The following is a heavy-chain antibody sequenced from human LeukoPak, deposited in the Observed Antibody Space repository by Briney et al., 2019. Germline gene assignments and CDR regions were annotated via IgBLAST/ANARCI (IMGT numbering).Heavy chain of an antibody. CDR1: GYTFTSYA. CDR2: INTNTGIP. J-gene: IGHJ4*02. Sequence: ASVKVSCKASGYTFTSYAVNWVRQAPGQGLEWMGWINTNTGIPTYAQGFTGRFVFSLDTSVSTAYLQISSLKAEDTAVYYCGRDLDYWGQGTLVTVSS. V-gene: IGHV7-4-1*02. CDR3: GRDLDY.